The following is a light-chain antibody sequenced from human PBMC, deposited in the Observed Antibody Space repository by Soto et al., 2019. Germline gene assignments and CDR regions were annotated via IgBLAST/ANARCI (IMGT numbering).Light chain of an antibody. J-gene: IGLJ2*01. CDR1: SSDVGGYNC. Sequence: QSALTQPPSASGSPGHSVTISCTGTSSDVGGYNCVSWYQQHPGKAPKLMIYEVSKRPSGVPDRFSGSKSGNTASLTVSGLQAEDEADYYCSSYAGSNIPVVFGGGTKVTVL. V-gene: IGLV2-8*01. CDR3: SSYAGSNIPVV. CDR2: EVS.